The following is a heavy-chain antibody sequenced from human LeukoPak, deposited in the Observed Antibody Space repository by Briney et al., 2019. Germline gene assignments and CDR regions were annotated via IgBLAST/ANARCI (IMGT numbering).Heavy chain of an antibody. J-gene: IGHJ4*02. CDR1: GFTFSTYA. Sequence: PGGSLRLSCAASGFTFSTYAMSSVRQAPGKGLEWISVIGNSGGGTYYTDSVKGRFTISRDNSKNTLFLQTNSLRAEDTAVYYCAKGNSGSSYSGSDYWGQGTLVTVSS. V-gene: IGHV3-23*01. D-gene: IGHD2-15*01. CDR3: AKGNSGSSYSGSDY. CDR2: IGNSGGGT.